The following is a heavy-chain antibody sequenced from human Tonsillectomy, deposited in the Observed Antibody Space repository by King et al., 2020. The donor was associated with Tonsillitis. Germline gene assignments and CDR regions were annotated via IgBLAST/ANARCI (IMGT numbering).Heavy chain of an antibody. CDR3: ARXRXXXVRGALNAXXI. D-gene: IGHD3-10*01. V-gene: IGHV1-69*01. CDR1: GGTFSSYA. Sequence: VQLVQSGAEVKKPGSSVKVSCKASGGTFSSYAISWVRQAPGQGLEWMGGIIPIFGTANYAQKFQGRVTITADESTSTAYMELSSLRSEDTAVYYCARXRXXXVRGALNAXXIWXXETMVTVXX. CDR2: IIPIFGTA. J-gene: IGHJ3*02.